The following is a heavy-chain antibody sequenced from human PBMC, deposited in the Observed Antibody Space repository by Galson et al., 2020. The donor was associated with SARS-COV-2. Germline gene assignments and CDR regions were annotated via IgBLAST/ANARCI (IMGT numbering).Heavy chain of an antibody. CDR3: AKSGPSASSGLYYYYYYMDV. J-gene: IGHJ6*03. D-gene: IGHD6-19*01. Sequence: GGSLRLSCAASGFTFDDYAMHWVRQAPGKGLEWVSGISWNSGSIGYADSVKGRFTISRDNAKNSLYLQMNSLRAEDTALYYCAKSGPSASSGLYYYYYYMDVWGKGTTVTVSS. CDR2: ISWNSGSI. V-gene: IGHV3-9*01. CDR1: GFTFDDYA.